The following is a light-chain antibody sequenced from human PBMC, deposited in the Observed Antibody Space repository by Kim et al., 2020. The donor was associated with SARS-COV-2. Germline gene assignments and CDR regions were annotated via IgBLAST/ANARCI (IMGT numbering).Light chain of an antibody. CDR1: AFPHQY. CDR2: NDS. J-gene: IGLJ3*02. Sequence: SPGQTARITCSGDAFPHQYSYWYQHKPGQAPGLVIYNDSDRPPGIRERCSCSSSGTTVTLTISVVQAEDEGDYNCLSADSSGTYWVFGGGTQLTVL. V-gene: IGLV3-25*03. CDR3: LSADSSGTYWV.